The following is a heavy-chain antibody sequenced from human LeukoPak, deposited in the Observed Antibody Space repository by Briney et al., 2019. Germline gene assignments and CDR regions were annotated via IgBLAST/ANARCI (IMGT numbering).Heavy chain of an antibody. D-gene: IGHD3-22*01. CDR2: IIPIFGTA. V-gene: IGHV1-69*06. CDR3: AQQNSYDSSGLDY. J-gene: IGHJ4*02. CDR1: GGTFSNYA. Sequence: ASVKVSCKASGGTFSNYAISWVRQAPGQGLEWMGRIIPIFGTAKYAQKFQGSVTITADKSTSTAYMELNSLRSEDTAVYYCAQQNSYDSSGLDYWGQGTLVTVSS.